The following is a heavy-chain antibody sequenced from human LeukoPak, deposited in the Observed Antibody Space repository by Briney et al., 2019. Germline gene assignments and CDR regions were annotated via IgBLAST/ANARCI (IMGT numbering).Heavy chain of an antibody. Sequence: ASVKVSCKVSGYSINQISMHWVRQAPGKGLEWMGGFHPENGGTVYEERFQGRVRMTEDTSTDTADMELRSLTSEDTAIYFCAGYYFDSSGLVAMDYWGQGTLVIVSS. CDR3: AGYYFDSSGLVAMDY. CDR1: GYSINQIS. CDR2: FHPENGGT. J-gene: IGHJ4*02. V-gene: IGHV1-24*01. D-gene: IGHD3-22*01.